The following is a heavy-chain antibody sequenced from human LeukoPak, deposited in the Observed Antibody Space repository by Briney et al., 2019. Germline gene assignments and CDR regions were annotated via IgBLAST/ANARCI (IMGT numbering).Heavy chain of an antibody. CDR3: ARDLNPVLRVRVPFDY. J-gene: IGHJ4*02. Sequence: GGSLRLSCAASGFTFSSYWMSWVRQAPGKGLEWVANIKQDGSEKYYVDSVKGRFTISRDNAKNSLYLQMNSLRAEDTAVYYCARDLNPVLRVRVPFDYWGQGTLVTVSS. V-gene: IGHV3-7*01. CDR2: IKQDGSEK. D-gene: IGHD3-10*01. CDR1: GFTFSSYW.